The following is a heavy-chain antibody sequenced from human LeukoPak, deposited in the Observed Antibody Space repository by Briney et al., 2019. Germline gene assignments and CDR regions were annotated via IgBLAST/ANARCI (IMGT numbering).Heavy chain of an antibody. V-gene: IGHV4-39*01. CDR2: IYYGGST. CDR1: VGSIRSSSYH. CDR3: ARQVTVGSFFED. Sequence: PSETLSLTCTVSVGSIRSSSYHWGWIRQPPGKGLEWIGTIYYGGSTYYNPSLKSRVTISVDTSKKQFSLKLSSVTAADTAVYYCARQVTVGSFFEDWGQGTLVTVSS. J-gene: IGHJ4*02. D-gene: IGHD2-21*02.